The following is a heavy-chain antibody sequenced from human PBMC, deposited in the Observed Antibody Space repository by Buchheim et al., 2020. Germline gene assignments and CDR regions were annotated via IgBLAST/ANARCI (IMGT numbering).Heavy chain of an antibody. D-gene: IGHD2-2*01. CDR2: ISGSGGST. J-gene: IGHJ5*02. CDR3: ARAGGYQLLPSCWFDP. V-gene: IGHV3-23*01. Sequence: EVQLLESGGGLVQPGGSLRLSCAASGFTFSSYAMSWVRQAPGKGLEWVSAISGSGGSTYYADSVKGRFTISRDNYKNTLYLQMNSLRAEDTAVYYCARAGGYQLLPSCWFDPWGQGTL. CDR1: GFTFSSYA.